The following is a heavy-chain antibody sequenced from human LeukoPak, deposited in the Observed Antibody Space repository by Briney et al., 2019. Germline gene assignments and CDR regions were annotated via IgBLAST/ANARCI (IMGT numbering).Heavy chain of an antibody. V-gene: IGHV4-4*07. CDR2: IYTSGST. Sequence: PSETLSITCTVSGGSISSYYWSWIRQPAGKGLEWIGRIYTSGSTNYNPSLKSRVTMSVDTSKNQFSLKLSSVTAADTAVYYCARVQWELPHYYYMDVWGKGTTVTVSS. D-gene: IGHD1-26*01. CDR3: ARVQWELPHYYYMDV. CDR1: GGSISSYY. J-gene: IGHJ6*03.